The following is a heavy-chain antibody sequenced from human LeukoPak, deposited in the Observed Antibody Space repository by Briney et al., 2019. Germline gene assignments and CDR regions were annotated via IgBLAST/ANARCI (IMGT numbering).Heavy chain of an antibody. V-gene: IGHV1-46*01. J-gene: IGHJ4*02. CDR2: INPSGGST. Sequence: GASVKVSCKASGYTFTSYYMHWVRQAPGQGLEWMGIINPSGGSTSYAQKFQGRVTMTRDTSTSTVYMELSSLRSEDTAVYYCARGTYSSSWSASELDYWGQGTLVTVSS. CDR1: GYTFTSYY. CDR3: ARGTYSSSWSASELDY. D-gene: IGHD6-13*01.